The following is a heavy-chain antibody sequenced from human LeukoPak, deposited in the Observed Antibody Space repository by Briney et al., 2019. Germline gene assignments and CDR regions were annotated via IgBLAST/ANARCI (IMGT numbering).Heavy chain of an antibody. CDR1: GFTFSSSV. Sequence: GGSLRLSCAASGFTFSSSVMHWVRQAPGKGLEWVAAISYDGRDKYFADSVKGRFTISRDNSKNTVDLQVNGLRAEDTAVYYCARETGNYYFDFSGQGTLVTVSS. CDR3: ARETGNYYFDF. V-gene: IGHV3-30*03. D-gene: IGHD1-7*01. J-gene: IGHJ4*02. CDR2: ISYDGRDK.